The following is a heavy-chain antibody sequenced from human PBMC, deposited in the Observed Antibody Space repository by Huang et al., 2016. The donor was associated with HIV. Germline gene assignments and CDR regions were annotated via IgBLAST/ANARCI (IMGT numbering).Heavy chain of an antibody. Sequence: QVQLVQSGAEVKKPGASVKVSCKASGYTFTSYDINWVRQATGQGLEWRGGMNPNSGKTGYTQKFQGRVTMTRNTSMSTAYMELSGLRSEDTAVYYCARGYCSGGTCYLYFDYWGQGTLVTVS. CDR2: MNPNSGKT. CDR1: GYTFTSYD. CDR3: ARGYCSGGTCYLYFDY. V-gene: IGHV1-8*01. J-gene: IGHJ4*02. D-gene: IGHD2-15*01.